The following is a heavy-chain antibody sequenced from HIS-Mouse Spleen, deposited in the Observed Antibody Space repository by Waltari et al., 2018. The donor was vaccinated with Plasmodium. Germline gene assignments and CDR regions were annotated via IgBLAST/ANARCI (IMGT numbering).Heavy chain of an antibody. CDR3: AKVAQGTRDAFDI. CDR2: IWYDGSNK. CDR1: GFTFSRYG. V-gene: IGHV3-33*06. Sequence: QVQLVESGGGVVQPGRSLRLSCSASGFTFSRYGMPWVRQAPGKGREWVAVIWYDGSNKYYADSVKGRFTISRDNSKNTLYLQMNSLRAEDTAVYYCAKVAQGTRDAFDIWGQGTMVTVSS. D-gene: IGHD2-8*01. J-gene: IGHJ3*02.